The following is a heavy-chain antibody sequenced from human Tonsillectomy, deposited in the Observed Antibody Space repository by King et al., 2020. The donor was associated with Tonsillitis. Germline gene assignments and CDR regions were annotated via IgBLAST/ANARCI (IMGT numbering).Heavy chain of an antibody. J-gene: IGHJ4*02. CDR2: ISYDGSNK. CDR1: GFTFSSYA. D-gene: IGHD3-9*01. Sequence: QVQLVESGGGVVQPGRSLRLSCAASGFTFSSYAMHWVRQAPGKGLEWVAVISYDGSNKYYADSVKGRFTISRDNSKNTLYLQMNSLRAEDTAVYYCAGDRGPYYDILTGYYSGDFGYWGQGTLVTVSS. CDR3: AGDRGPYYDILTGYYSGDFGY. V-gene: IGHV3-30*04.